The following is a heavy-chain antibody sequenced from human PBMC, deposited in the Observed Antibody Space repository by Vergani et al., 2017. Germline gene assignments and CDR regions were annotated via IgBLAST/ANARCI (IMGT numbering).Heavy chain of an antibody. D-gene: IGHD5-12*01. CDR3: TKGSRGYTGYFFDY. CDR1: GFTFSSYA. CDR2: ISCSGGST. Sequence: EVQLLESGGGLVQPGGSLRLSCAASGFTFSSYAMSWVRQAPGKGLEWVSAISCSGGSTYYADSVKGRFIISRDNSKNTLHLQMNSLRADDTAVYYCTKGSRGYTGYFFDYWGQGTLATVSS. J-gene: IGHJ4*02. V-gene: IGHV3-23*01.